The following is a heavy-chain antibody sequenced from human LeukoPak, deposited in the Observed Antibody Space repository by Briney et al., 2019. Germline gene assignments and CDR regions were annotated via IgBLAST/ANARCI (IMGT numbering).Heavy chain of an antibody. CDR2: ISGSGGST. V-gene: IGHV3-23*01. D-gene: IGHD5-12*01. CDR1: GFTFSSYA. CDR3: AKTSGYSGYEYFDY. J-gene: IGHJ4*02. Sequence: GGSLRLSCAASGFTFSSYAMHWVRQAPGKGLEWVSAISGSGGSTYYADSVKGRFTISRDNSKNTLYLQMNSLRAEDTAVYYCAKTSGYSGYEYFDYWGQGTLVTVSS.